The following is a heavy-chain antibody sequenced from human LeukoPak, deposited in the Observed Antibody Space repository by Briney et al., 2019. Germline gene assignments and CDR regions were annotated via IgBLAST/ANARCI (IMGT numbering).Heavy chain of an antibody. Sequence: KSGGSLRLSCLVSGFTFSDYYLSWIRQPPGKGLEWIGEINRSGSINYNPSLKSRVIISVDTSKNQFSLKLSSVTAADTALYYCATGGVGDRLRNWGQGTLVTVSS. J-gene: IGHJ4*02. D-gene: IGHD2-21*02. CDR3: ATGGVGDRLRN. CDR1: GFTFSDYY. V-gene: IGHV4-34*01. CDR2: INRSGSI.